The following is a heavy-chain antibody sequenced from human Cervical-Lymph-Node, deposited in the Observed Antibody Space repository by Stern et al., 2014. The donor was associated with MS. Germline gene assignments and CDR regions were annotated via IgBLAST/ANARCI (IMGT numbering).Heavy chain of an antibody. Sequence: VQLVESGGGVVQPGRSRRLSCAAAGFTFGNYAMHWVRQAPGKGLEWVTLISCDGSRQYYTDSVKGRFTISRDNSKSTLYLQMNSLTTEDTAVYYCARDYSESRGHYLFYFGLWGQGTLVTVSS. CDR3: ARDYSESRGHYLFYFGL. CDR2: ISCDGSRQ. J-gene: IGHJ4*02. CDR1: GFTFGNYA. V-gene: IGHV3-30-3*01. D-gene: IGHD3-22*01.